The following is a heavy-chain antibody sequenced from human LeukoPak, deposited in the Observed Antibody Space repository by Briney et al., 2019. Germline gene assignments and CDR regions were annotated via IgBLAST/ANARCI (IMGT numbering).Heavy chain of an antibody. Sequence: ASVKVSCKASGYTFTGYYMHWVRQAPGQGLEWMGRINPNSGGTNYAQKFQGRVTMTRDTSISTAYMELSRLRSDDTAVYYCARDRAAAPRTNAFDIWGQGTMDTVSS. J-gene: IGHJ3*02. CDR2: INPNSGGT. CDR3: ARDRAAAPRTNAFDI. V-gene: IGHV1-2*06. CDR1: GYTFTGYY. D-gene: IGHD2-8*01.